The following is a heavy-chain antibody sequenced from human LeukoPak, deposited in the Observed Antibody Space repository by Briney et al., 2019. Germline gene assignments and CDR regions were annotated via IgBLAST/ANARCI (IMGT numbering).Heavy chain of an antibody. Sequence: PGGSLRLSCATSGFTFRSYWMHWVRQAPDKGLVWVSRISPDGTSKSYADSVKGRFTISRDNAKNTLSLQMNSLRAEDTGLYYCARADGSHYGLKDYWGQGTLVTVSS. CDR2: ISPDGTSK. J-gene: IGHJ4*02. D-gene: IGHD1-26*01. V-gene: IGHV3-74*01. CDR1: GFTFRSYW. CDR3: ARADGSHYGLKDY.